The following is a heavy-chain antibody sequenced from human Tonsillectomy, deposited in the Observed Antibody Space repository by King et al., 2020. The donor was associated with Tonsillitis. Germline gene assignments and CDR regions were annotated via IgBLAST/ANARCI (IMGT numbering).Heavy chain of an antibody. Sequence: QLVQSGAEVKKPGSSLKVSCKASGCTFNNYGISWVRQAPGQGLEWMGGIIPIFGATNYAQKFQGRVTITADESTRTAYMERSSLRSDDTAVYYCARRGIINYGMDVWGQGTTVIVSS. V-gene: IGHV1-69*01. CDR2: IIPIFGAT. J-gene: IGHJ6*02. CDR3: ARRGIINYGMDV. CDR1: GCTFNNYG. D-gene: IGHD2-15*01.